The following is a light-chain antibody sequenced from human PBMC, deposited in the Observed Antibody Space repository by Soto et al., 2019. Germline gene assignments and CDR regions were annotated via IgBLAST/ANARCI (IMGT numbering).Light chain of an antibody. CDR1: QTVRNNY. CDR2: DAS. CDR3: QQYGSSRT. V-gene: IGKV3-20*01. Sequence: VLTQSPGTLSLSPGERATLSCRASQTVRNNYLAWYQQKPGQAPRLLIYDASSRATGIPDRFSGGGSGTDFTLTISRLEPEDSAVYYCQQYGSSRTFGQGTKVDIK. J-gene: IGKJ1*01.